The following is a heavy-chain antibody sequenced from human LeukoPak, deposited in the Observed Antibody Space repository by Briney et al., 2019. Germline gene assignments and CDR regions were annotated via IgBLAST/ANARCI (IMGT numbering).Heavy chain of an antibody. CDR2: ISGSGDST. V-gene: IGHV3-23*01. D-gene: IGHD3-22*01. CDR1: GFPFSSYA. J-gene: IGHJ4*02. CDR3: ATSIYYYDSSGYPN. Sequence: GGSLRLSCAASGFPFSSYAMSWVRQAPGKGLEWVSAISGSGDSTYYADSVKGRFTISRDNSKNTLYLQMNSLRAEDTAVYYCATSIYYYDSSGYPNWGQGTLVTVSS.